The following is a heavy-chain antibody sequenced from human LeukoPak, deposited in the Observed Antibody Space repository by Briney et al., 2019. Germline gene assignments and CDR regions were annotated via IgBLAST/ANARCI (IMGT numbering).Heavy chain of an antibody. CDR3: AREKYCSSTSCYGMDV. CDR1: GFTFVSHW. D-gene: IGHD2-2*01. V-gene: IGHV3-7*01. J-gene: IGHJ6*04. CDR2: INQDGSEI. Sequence: GGSLRLSCVASGFTFVSHWMTWVRQAPGKGLEWVANINQDGSEIYYVDSVKGRFTISRDNAKNSLYLQMNSLRAEDTAVYYCAREKYCSSTSCYGMDVWGKGTTVTVSS.